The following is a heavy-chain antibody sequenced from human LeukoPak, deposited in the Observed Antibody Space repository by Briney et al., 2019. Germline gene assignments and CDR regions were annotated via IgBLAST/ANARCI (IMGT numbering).Heavy chain of an antibody. D-gene: IGHD2-8*01. CDR2: ISSGGGFT. CDR3: AKDLRIRAGVPDY. J-gene: IGHJ4*02. Sequence: GGSLRLSCAASGFTFSTYAMSWVRQAPGKGLEWVSTISSGGGFTYYSESVKGRFTISRDSSKSTLCLQMNSLRAEDTTVYYCAKDLRIRAGVPDYWGQGNLVTVSS. CDR1: GFTFSTYA. V-gene: IGHV3-23*01.